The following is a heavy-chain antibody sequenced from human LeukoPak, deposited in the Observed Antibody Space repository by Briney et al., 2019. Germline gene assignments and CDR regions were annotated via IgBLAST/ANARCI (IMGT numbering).Heavy chain of an antibody. J-gene: IGHJ6*04. CDR1: GGSISSGGYY. D-gene: IGHD2-2*01. Sequence: SETLSLTCTVSGGSISSGGYYWSWIRQHPGKGLEWIGYIYYSGSTYYNPSLKSRVTILVDTSKNQFSLKLSSVTAADTAVYYCARGVIPAVHLDVWGKGTTVTVSS. V-gene: IGHV4-31*03. CDR2: IYYSGST. CDR3: ARGVIPAVHLDV.